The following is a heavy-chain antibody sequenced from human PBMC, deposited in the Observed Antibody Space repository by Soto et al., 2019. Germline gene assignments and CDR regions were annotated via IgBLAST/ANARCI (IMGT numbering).Heavy chain of an antibody. CDR2: IIPIFGTA. V-gene: IGHV1-69*13. D-gene: IGHD3-9*01. CDR3: ASPFLTGYFNFDY. Sequence: SVKVSCKASGGTFSSYAISWVRQAPGQGLEWMGGIIPIFGTANYAQKFQGRVTITADESTSTAYMELSSLRSEDTAVYYCASPFLTGYFNFDYWGQGTLVTVSS. CDR1: GGTFSSYA. J-gene: IGHJ4*02.